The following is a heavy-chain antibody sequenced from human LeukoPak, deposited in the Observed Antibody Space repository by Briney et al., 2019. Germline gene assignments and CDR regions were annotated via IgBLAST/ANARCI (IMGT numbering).Heavy chain of an antibody. CDR2: INHSGST. CDR1: GGSFSSYY. J-gene: IGHJ5*02. CDR3: ARARYSSGWYDWFDP. V-gene: IGHV4-34*01. Sequence: PSETLSLTCAVYGGSFSSYYWSWIRQPPGKGLEWIGEINHSGSTNYNPSLKSRVTISVDTSKNQFSLKLSSVTAADTAVYYCARARYSSGWYDWFDPWGQGTLVTVSS. D-gene: IGHD6-19*01.